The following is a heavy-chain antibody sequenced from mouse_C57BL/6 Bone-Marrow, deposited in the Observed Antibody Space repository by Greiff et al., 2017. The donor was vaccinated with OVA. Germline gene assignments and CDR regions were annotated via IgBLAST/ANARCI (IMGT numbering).Heavy chain of an antibody. CDR2: IYPGDGDT. V-gene: IGHV1-82*01. J-gene: IGHJ3*01. CDR1: GYAFSSSW. CDR3: ARSVYSNYVAY. Sequence: VQLQESGPELVKPGASVKISCKASGYAFSSSWMNWVKQRPGKGLEWIGRIYPGDGDTNYNGKFKGKATLTADKSSSTAYMQLSSLTSEDSAVYFCARSVYSNYVAYWGQGTLVTVSA. D-gene: IGHD2-5*01.